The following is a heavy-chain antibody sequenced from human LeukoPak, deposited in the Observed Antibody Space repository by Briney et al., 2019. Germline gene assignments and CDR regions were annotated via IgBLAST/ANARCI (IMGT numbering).Heavy chain of an antibody. CDR1: GFTFNNYV. J-gene: IGHJ4*02. CDR2: IDYSGGAT. CDR3: AKDRGGLTGRESDY. D-gene: IGHD3-9*01. Sequence: GGSLRLSCAASGFTFNNYVMSWVRQAPGKGLEWVSGIDYSGGATNYADSVQGRFTVSRDNSKNTLYLQMNNLRAEDTAVYYCAKDRGGLTGRESDYWGQGTLVTVSS. V-gene: IGHV3-23*01.